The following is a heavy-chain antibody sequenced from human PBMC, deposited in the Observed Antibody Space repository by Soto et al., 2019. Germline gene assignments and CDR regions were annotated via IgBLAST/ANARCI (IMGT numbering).Heavy chain of an antibody. V-gene: IGHV1-58*01. Sequence: GASVKVSCKASGFTFTSSAVQWVRQARGQRLEWIGWIVVGSGNTNYAQKFQERVTITRDMSTSTAYMELSSLRSEDTAVYYCAAGRGYSSGWLEVSPLGYFDYWGQGTLVTVSS. CDR3: AAGRGYSSGWLEVSPLGYFDY. D-gene: IGHD6-19*01. J-gene: IGHJ4*02. CDR2: IVVGSGNT. CDR1: GFTFTSSA.